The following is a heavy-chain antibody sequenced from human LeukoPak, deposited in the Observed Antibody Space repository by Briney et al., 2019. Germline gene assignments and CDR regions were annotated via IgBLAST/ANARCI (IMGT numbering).Heavy chain of an antibody. V-gene: IGHV3-48*04. CDR3: ARFRGYYYDSSGRDFDY. CDR2: ISSSGSTI. Sequence: GGSLRLSCAASGFTFSSYSMNWVRQAPGKGLEWVSYISSSGSTIYYADSVKGRFTIPRDNAKNTLYLQMNSLRAEDTAVYYCARFRGYYYDSSGRDFDYWGQGTLVTVSS. CDR1: GFTFSSYS. J-gene: IGHJ4*02. D-gene: IGHD3-22*01.